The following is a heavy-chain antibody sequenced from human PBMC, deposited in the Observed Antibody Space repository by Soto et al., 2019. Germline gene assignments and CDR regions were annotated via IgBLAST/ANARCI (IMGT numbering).Heavy chain of an antibody. Sequence: GGSLRLSCAGSGFTFSTYSLTWVRQAPGKGLEWVSSISSSGSYIYYADSMKGRFTISRDNAKNSLYLQMNSLRAEDTAVYYCARDHYGPGWFDPWGQGTLVTVSS. J-gene: IGHJ5*02. CDR3: ARDHYGPGWFDP. CDR1: GFTFSTYS. V-gene: IGHV3-21*04. D-gene: IGHD3-10*01. CDR2: ISSSGSYI.